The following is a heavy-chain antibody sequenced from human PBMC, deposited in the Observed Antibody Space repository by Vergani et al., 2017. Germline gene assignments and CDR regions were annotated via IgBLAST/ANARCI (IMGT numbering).Heavy chain of an antibody. D-gene: IGHD3-10*01. CDR2: NIPIFGTA. CDR3: ARGRPLRGPPAY. V-gene: IGHV1-69*01. CDR1: GGTFRSYA. J-gene: IGHJ4*02. Sequence: QVQLVQSGAEVKKPGSSVKVSCKASGGTFRSYAISWVRQAPGQGLEWMGGNIPIFGTANYAQNFQGRVTMTADESTSTAYMELSSLRSEDTAVYYCARGRPLRGPPAYWGQGTLVTVSS.